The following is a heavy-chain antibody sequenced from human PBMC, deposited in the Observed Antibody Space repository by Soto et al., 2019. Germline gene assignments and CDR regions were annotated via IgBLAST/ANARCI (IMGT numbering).Heavy chain of an antibody. J-gene: IGHJ6*02. V-gene: IGHV3-48*02. D-gene: IGHD6-19*01. CDR3: ARDASLYSSGWYFYYYYYGMDV. CDR1: GFTFSSYS. CDR2: ISSSSSTI. Sequence: GSLRLSCAASGFTFSSYSMNWVRQAPGKGLEWVSYISSSSSTIYYADSVKGRFTISRDNAKNSLYLQMNSLRDEDTAVYYCARDASLYSSGWYFYYYYYGMDVWGQGTTVTVSS.